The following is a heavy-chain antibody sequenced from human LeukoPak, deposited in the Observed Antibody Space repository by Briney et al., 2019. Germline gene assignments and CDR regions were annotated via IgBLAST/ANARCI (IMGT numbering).Heavy chain of an antibody. Sequence: GASVKVSCKASGGTFTSYAISWVRQAPGQGLEWMGGIIPIFGTATYAQKFQARVTTTAAESTSTAYMQLSSLRSDKTALYYCTRGHGAFDIWGQGTMVTVSS. V-gene: IGHV1-69*13. J-gene: IGHJ3*02. CDR2: IIPIFGTA. CDR1: GGTFTSYA. CDR3: TRGHGAFDI.